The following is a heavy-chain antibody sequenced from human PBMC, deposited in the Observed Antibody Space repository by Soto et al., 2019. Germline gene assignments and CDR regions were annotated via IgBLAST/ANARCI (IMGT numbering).Heavy chain of an antibody. CDR3: AQLALWFGEFGRGY. D-gene: IGHD3-10*01. CDR2: ISNNADAT. J-gene: IGHJ4*02. V-gene: IGHV3-23*01. Sequence: EVHLSGSGGGVTQPGGSLRLSCAAPGINFRSFAMSWVRQGPGKGLQWVASISNNADATYYADSVKGRFHISRDNSKKTVFLEMNSLRVEDTAVYYCAQLALWFGEFGRGYWGQGALVTVSS. CDR1: GINFRSFA.